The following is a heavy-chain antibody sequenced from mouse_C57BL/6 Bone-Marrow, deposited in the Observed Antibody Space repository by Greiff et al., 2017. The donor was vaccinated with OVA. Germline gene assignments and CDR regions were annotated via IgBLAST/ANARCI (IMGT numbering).Heavy chain of an antibody. CDR3: ARNDQVGSYFDH. J-gene: IGHJ2*01. V-gene: IGHV5-6*02. D-gene: IGHD1-3*01. Sequence: DVMLVESGGDLVKPGGSLKLSCAASGFTFSSYGMSWVRQTPDKRLEWVATISSGGSYTYYPDSVKGRFTISRDNATNTLYLQLSSLKSEDTAMYYWARNDQVGSYFDHRGQGTTPTGSS. CDR1: GFTFSSYG. CDR2: ISSGGSYT.